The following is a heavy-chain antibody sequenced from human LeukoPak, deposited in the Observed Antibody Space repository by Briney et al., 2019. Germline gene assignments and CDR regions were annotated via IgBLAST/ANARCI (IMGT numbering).Heavy chain of an antibody. Sequence: GGSLRLSCGVSGITLSNYGMSWVRQAPGKGLEWVAVISYDGSNKYYADSVKGRFTISRDNSKNTLYLQMNSLRAEDTAVYYCAKLTSQLLDFDYWGQGTLVTVSS. CDR3: AKLTSQLLDFDY. CDR1: GITLSNYG. D-gene: IGHD3-3*02. V-gene: IGHV3-30*18. J-gene: IGHJ4*02. CDR2: ISYDGSNK.